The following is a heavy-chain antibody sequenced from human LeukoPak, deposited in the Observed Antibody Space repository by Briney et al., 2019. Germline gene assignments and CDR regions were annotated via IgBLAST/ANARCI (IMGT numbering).Heavy chain of an antibody. Sequence: GASVNVSCKASVGTFSNYAISWVRQAPGQGLEWMGGIIPIFGTANYAQKFQGRVTITTDESTSTAYMELSSLRSEDTAVYYCARDQGYSSSWYDYWGQGTLVTVSS. D-gene: IGHD6-13*01. CDR2: IIPIFGTA. CDR3: ARDQGYSSSWYDY. J-gene: IGHJ4*02. CDR1: VGTFSNYA. V-gene: IGHV1-69*05.